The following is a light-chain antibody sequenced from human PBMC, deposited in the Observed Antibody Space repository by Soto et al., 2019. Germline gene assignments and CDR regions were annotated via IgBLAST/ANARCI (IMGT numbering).Light chain of an antibody. CDR3: QSYDTNTVV. Sequence: NFMLTQPHSVSESPGKTVTISCTRSSGSIGSNSVQWYRQRPGSAPTIVIYEDDQRPSGVPNRFAGSIDRSSNSPSLTISGLQTEVEADYYCQSYDTNTVVFGGGTKLTVL. CDR2: EDD. CDR1: SGSIGSNS. V-gene: IGLV6-57*04. J-gene: IGLJ2*01.